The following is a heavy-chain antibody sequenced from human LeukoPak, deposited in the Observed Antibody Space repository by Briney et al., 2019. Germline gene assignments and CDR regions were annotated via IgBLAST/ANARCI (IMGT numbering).Heavy chain of an antibody. J-gene: IGHJ6*02. CDR3: ARKGVTVIPYQLPLIDSYYYGMDV. CDR2: IKQDGSEK. Sequence: GGSLRLSCAASGFTFSSYWMSWVRQAPGKGLEWVANIKQDGSEKYYVDSVKGRFTISRDNAKNSLYLQMNSLRAEDTAVYYCARKGVTVIPYQLPLIDSYYYGMDVWGQGTTVTVSS. D-gene: IGHD2-2*01. CDR1: GFTFSSYW. V-gene: IGHV3-7*03.